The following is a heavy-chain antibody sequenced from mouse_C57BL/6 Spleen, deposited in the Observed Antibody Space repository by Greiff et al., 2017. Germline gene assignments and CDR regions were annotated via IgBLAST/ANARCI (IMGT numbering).Heavy chain of an antibody. Sequence: EVKLVESGGGLVKPGGSLKLSCAASGFTFSSYAMSWVRQTPGKRLEWVATISDGGSYTYYPDNVKGRFTISRDNAKNNLYLQLSPLKSEDTAMYYCARDNDYARYWYFDGWGTGTTVTVSS. V-gene: IGHV5-4*01. J-gene: IGHJ1*03. CDR3: ARDNDYARYWYFDG. CDR1: GFTFSSYA. D-gene: IGHD2-4*01. CDR2: ISDGGSYT.